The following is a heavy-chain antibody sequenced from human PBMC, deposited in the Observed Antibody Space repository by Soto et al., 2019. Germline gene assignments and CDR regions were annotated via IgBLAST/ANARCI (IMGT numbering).Heavy chain of an antibody. D-gene: IGHD2-21*02. CDR3: ARIVVVTATHWYFDL. CDR1: GYSFTSYW. CDR2: IHPGDSDT. Sequence: GESLKISCKGSGYSFTSYWIGCVRQMPGKGLEWMGIIHPGDSDTRYSPSFQGQVTISVDKSISTAYVQWSSLKASDTAMYYCARIVVVTATHWYFDLWGRGTQVTVSS. V-gene: IGHV5-51*01. J-gene: IGHJ2*01.